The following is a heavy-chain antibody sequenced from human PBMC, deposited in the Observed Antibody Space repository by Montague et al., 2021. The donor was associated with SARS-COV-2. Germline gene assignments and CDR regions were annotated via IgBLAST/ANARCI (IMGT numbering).Heavy chain of an antibody. D-gene: IGHD2-8*01. CDR2: VNYGGDR. CDR3: ARHPTAYADFLDH. CDR1: GGSFSGYY. V-gene: IGHV4-34*01. Sequence: SETLSLTCAVYGGSFSGYYWSWIRQPPGKGLEWIGSVNYGGDRYYNPSLKTRVTMYVDEAKKQFSLKLNSVTAADTATYYCARHPTAYADFLDHWGQGILVTVSS. J-gene: IGHJ4*02.